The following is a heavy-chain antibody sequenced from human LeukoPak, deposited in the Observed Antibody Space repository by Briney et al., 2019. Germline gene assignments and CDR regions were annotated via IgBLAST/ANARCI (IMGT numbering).Heavy chain of an antibody. V-gene: IGHV4-31*03. J-gene: IGHJ4*02. D-gene: IGHD4-17*01. CDR2: IYYSGST. CDR3: ARVEYGDYTSYYFDY. CDR1: GGSISSGGYY. Sequence: SETLSLTCTVSGGSISSGGYYWSWIRQHPGKGLEWIGYIYYSGSTYYNPSLKSRVTISVDTSKNQSSLKLSSVTAADTAVYYCARVEYGDYTSYYFDYWGQGTLVTVSS.